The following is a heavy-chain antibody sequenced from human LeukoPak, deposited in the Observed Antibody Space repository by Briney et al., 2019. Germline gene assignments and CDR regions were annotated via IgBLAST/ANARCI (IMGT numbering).Heavy chain of an antibody. CDR1: GFTFSSYG. CDR3: AKDVAYSGSYYFDY. J-gene: IGHJ4*02. V-gene: IGHV3-30*18. CDR2: ISYDGSNK. Sequence: GGSLRLSCAASGFTFSSYGMHWVRQAPGKGLEWVAVISYDGSNKYYADSVKGRFTISRDNSKNTLYLQMNSLRAEDTAVYYSAKDVAYSGSYYFDYWGQGTLVTVSS. D-gene: IGHD1-26*01.